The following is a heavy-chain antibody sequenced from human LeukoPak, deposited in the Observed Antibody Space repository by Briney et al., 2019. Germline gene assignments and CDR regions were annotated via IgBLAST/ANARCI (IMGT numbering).Heavy chain of an antibody. CDR2: IYPGDSDT. CDR1: GYSFSTNW. V-gene: IGHV5-51*01. D-gene: IGHD2-8*02. Sequence: GESLKISCTGSGYSFSTNWIGWVRQMPGKGLEWMGFIYPGDSDTRYSPSFQGQVTISADKSISTAYLQWSSLKASDTAMYYCVRVLWTWALNYYYGMDVWGQGTTVTVSS. CDR3: VRVLWTWALNYYYGMDV. J-gene: IGHJ6*02.